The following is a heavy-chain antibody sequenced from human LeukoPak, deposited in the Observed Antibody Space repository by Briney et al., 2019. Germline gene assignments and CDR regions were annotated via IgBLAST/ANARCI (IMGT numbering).Heavy chain of an antibody. CDR2: IKEDGSEK. CDR1: GFTFSSYW. J-gene: IGHJ4*02. D-gene: IGHD3-16*01. CDR3: ARDYGGY. Sequence: GGSLRLSCAASGFTFSSYWMSWVRQAPGKGLEWVVSIKEDGSEKYYVDSVEGRFTSSRDNAKNSLSLQMNSLRVEDTAMYYCARDYGGYWGQGTLVTVSS. V-gene: IGHV3-7*03.